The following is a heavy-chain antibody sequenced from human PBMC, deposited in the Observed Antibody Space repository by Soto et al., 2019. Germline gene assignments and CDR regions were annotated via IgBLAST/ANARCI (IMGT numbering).Heavy chain of an antibody. J-gene: IGHJ3*02. CDR2: ISGSGGSA. V-gene: IGHV3-23*01. Sequence: GGSLRLSCAASGFTFSSYAMSWVRQAPGKGLEWVSGISGSGGSAYHADSVKGRFTISRDNSKNTLYLQMNSLRAEDTAVYYCAKISSGWPYDAFDIWGQGTMVTVSS. D-gene: IGHD6-19*01. CDR3: AKISSGWPYDAFDI. CDR1: GFTFSSYA.